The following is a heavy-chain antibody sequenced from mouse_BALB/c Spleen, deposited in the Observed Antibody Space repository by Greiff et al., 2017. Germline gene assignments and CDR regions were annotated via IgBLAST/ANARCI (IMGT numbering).Heavy chain of an antibody. V-gene: IGHV5-17*02. CDR3: ARDGLGSDWYFDV. D-gene: IGHD4-1*01. CDR1: GFTFSSFG. CDR2: ISSGSSTI. J-gene: IGHJ1*01. Sequence: EVQGVESGGGLVQPGGSRKLSCAASGFTFSSFGMHWVRQAPEKGLEWVAYISSGSSTIYYADTVKGRFTISRDNPKNTLFLQMTSLRSEDTAMYYCARDGLGSDWYFDVWGAGTTVTVSS.